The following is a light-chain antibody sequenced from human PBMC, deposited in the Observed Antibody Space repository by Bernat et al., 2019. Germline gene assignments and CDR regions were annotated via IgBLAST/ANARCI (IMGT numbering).Light chain of an antibody. CDR3: KQSDSTPYT. CDR2: AAS. Sequence: DIQMTQSPSSLSASVGDRVTITCRASQSISSYLNWYQQKPGTAPKLLIYAASSLQRGVPSRFSGSGSGTDFTLTISSLQPEDFATYYCKQSDSTPYTFGQGTNLEIK. V-gene: IGKV1-39*01. CDR1: QSISSY. J-gene: IGKJ2*01.